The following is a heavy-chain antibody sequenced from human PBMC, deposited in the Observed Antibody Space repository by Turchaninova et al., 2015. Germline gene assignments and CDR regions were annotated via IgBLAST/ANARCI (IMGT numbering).Heavy chain of an antibody. J-gene: IGHJ1*01. V-gene: IGHV3-48*04. Sequence: EVQLVESGGGLVQRGGSLRLSCEASGFTFSTYSMNWVRQAPGKGREWVSYISSRSSTTDYEDSVRGRFTNSRDNAKNSLYLQMNRLRAEDTAVYYCATGLLDIPEYFLHWGQGTLVSVSS. CDR3: ATGLLDIPEYFLH. CDR2: ISSRSSTT. CDR1: GFTFSTYS. D-gene: IGHD5-12*01.